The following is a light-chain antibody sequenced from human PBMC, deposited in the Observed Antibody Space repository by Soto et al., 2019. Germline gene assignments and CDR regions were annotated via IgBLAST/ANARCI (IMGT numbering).Light chain of an antibody. CDR3: GTWDSNLSAYV. J-gene: IGLJ1*01. V-gene: IGLV1-51*01. CDR2: DNS. Sequence: QSVLTQPPSVSAAPGQKVTISCSGSTSNIGKSYVSWYQQLPGTAPKLLISDNSNRPSGIPDRFSGSKSGTSATLGITGLQTGDEADYYCGTWDSNLSAYVFGTGTKVTVL. CDR1: TSNIGKSY.